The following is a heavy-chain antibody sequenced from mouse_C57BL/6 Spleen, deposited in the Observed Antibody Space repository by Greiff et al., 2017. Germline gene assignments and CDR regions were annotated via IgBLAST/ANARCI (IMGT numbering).Heavy chain of an antibody. J-gene: IGHJ4*01. V-gene: IGHV5-12*01. D-gene: IGHD2-4*01. CDR2: ISNGGGST. CDR1: GFTFSDYY. Sequence: DVKLVESGGGLVQPGGSLKLSCAASGFTFSDYYMYWVRQTPEKRLEWVAYISNGGGSTYYPDTVKGRFTISRDNAKNTLYLQMSRLKSEDTAMYYCARRPLYDCDGAMDYWGQGTSVTVSS. CDR3: ARRPLYDCDGAMDY.